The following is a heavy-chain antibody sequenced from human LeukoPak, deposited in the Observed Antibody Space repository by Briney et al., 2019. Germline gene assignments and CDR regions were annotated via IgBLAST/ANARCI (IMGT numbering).Heavy chain of an antibody. Sequence: GGSLRLSCAASGFTFSSYAMSWVRQAPGKGLEWVSSISSSSSYIYYADSVKGRFTISRDNAKNSLYLQMNSLRAEDTAVYYCARDKDTISRVFDYWGQGTLVTASS. CDR3: ARDKDTISRVFDY. J-gene: IGHJ4*02. CDR1: GFTFSSYA. V-gene: IGHV3-21*01. CDR2: ISSSSSYI. D-gene: IGHD5-24*01.